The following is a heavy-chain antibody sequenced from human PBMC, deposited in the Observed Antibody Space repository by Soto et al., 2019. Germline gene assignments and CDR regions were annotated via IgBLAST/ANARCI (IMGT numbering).Heavy chain of an antibody. J-gene: IGHJ6*02. CDR2: ISYDGSNK. V-gene: IGHV3-30-3*01. D-gene: IGHD6-19*01. CDR3: ARGGSGWYKDGMDV. Sequence: QVQLVESGGGVVQPGRSLRLSCAASGFTFSSYAMHWVRQAPGKGLEWVAVISYDGSNKYHADSVKGRFTISRDNSKNPLYLQMNSLRAEDTAVYYCARGGSGWYKDGMDVWGQGTTVTVAS. CDR1: GFTFSSYA.